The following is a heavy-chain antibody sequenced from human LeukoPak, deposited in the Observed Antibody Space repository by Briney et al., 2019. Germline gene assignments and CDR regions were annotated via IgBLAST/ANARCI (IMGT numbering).Heavy chain of an antibody. Sequence: PGGSLRLSCAASGFTLRNYAMSWVRQAPGKGLEWVANINQDGSGKYYVDSVKGRFTISRDNAKNSLYLQMNSLRAEDTAVYYCARDLTWLAPRVSAFDIWGQGTMVTVSS. V-gene: IGHV3-7*01. D-gene: IGHD6-19*01. CDR1: GFTLRNYA. J-gene: IGHJ3*02. CDR3: ARDLTWLAPRVSAFDI. CDR2: INQDGSGK.